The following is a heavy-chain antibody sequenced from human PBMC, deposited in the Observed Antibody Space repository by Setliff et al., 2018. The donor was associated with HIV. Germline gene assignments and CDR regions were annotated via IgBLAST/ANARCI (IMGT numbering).Heavy chain of an antibody. J-gene: IGHJ4*02. CDR3: ARAAAGNTGPFDL. CDR2: VSSRGDT. Sequence: PSETLSLTCTVSDSGTYYWSWIRQPAGKGLEWIGRVSSRGDTNYNPSLKSRVTMSVDTSKNQFSLKLTSVTAADTAVYYCARAAAGNTGPFDLWGQGSPVTVSS. V-gene: IGHV4-4*07. D-gene: IGHD4-17*01. CDR1: DSGTYY.